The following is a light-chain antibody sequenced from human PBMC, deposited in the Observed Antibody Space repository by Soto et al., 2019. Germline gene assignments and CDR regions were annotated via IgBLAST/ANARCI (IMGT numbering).Light chain of an antibody. J-gene: IGKJ5*01. CDR2: GTS. V-gene: IGKV1D-16*01. CDR1: QGIRNL. CDR3: QQYDSYPIT. Sequence: DIQMTQSPSSLSASVGDRVTITCRASQGIRNLLVWYQQKPEKAPKSLIYGTSNLDSGAPSRFSGSGSGTDYTLTISSVQPQDFATYYCQQYDSYPITCGQVTRLEIK.